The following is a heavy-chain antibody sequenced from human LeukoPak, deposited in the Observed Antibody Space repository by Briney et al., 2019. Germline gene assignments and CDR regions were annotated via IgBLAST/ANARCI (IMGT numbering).Heavy chain of an antibody. V-gene: IGHV3-21*01. CDR2: ISSSSSYI. CDR3: AREGRARYSSGWYRWFDP. J-gene: IGHJ5*02. D-gene: IGHD6-19*01. CDR1: GFTFSSYS. Sequence: GGSLRLSCAASGFTFSSYSMNWVRQAPGKGLEWVSSISSSSSYIYYADSVKGRFTISRDNAENSLYLQMNSLRAEDTAVYYCAREGRARYSSGWYRWFDPWGQGTLVTVSS.